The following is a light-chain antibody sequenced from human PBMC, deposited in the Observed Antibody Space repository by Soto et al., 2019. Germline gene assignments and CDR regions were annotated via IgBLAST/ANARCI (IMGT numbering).Light chain of an antibody. Sequence: EIVLTQSPGTLSLSPGERATLSCRASQSVASSYLAWYQQKPGQAPRLVIHGASSRATGIPDRFSGRGSGTDFILTISRLEPEDFAVYYCQQYGNSHFTFGPGTKVDIK. V-gene: IGKV3-20*01. CDR3: QQYGNSHFT. CDR2: GAS. J-gene: IGKJ3*01. CDR1: QSVASSY.